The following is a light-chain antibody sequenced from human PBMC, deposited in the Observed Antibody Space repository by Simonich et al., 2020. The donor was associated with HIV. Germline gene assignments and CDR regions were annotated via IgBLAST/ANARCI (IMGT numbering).Light chain of an antibody. J-gene: IGLJ3*02. CDR3: SSYAGSNNLV. CDR2: DVI. Sequence: QSALTQPASVSGSPGQSITISCPGTTSDVGDYNYVSWYQQHPGKAPKLMIYDVIKRPSGVSNRCSGSKSGNTASLTISGLQAEDEADYYCSSYAGSNNLVFGGGTKLTVL. CDR1: TSDVGDYNY. V-gene: IGLV2-14*01.